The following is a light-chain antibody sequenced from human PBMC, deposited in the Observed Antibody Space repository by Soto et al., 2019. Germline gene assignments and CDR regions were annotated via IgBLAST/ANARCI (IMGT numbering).Light chain of an antibody. CDR3: QQYGTSPRT. Sequence: DIVLTQSPGTLSLSPGERATISCRASQSVSSYYLAWYQQKPGQAPRLLIYAASSRDTGIPDRFSGSGSQTDFTLTISRLEPEDFAVYYCQQYGTSPRTFGQGTKVDIK. CDR1: QSVSSYY. CDR2: AAS. J-gene: IGKJ1*01. V-gene: IGKV3-20*01.